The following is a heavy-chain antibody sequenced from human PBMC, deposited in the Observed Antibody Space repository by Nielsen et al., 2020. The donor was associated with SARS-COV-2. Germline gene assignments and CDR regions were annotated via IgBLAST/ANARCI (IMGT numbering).Heavy chain of an antibody. Sequence: SCTVSGGSISSGGYYWSWIRQHPGKGLEWIGYIYYSGSTYYNPSLKSRVTISVDTSKNQFSLKLSSVTAADTAVYYCARDYAMVRGLPGGMDVWGQGTTVTVSS. CDR2: IYYSGST. J-gene: IGHJ6*02. D-gene: IGHD3-10*01. CDR3: ARDYAMVRGLPGGMDV. CDR1: GGSISSGGYY. V-gene: IGHV4-31*02.